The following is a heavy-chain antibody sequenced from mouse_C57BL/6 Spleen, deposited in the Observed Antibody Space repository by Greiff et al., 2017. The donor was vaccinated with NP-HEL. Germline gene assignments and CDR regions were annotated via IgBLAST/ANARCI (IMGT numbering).Heavy chain of an antibody. Sequence: VQLQQSGADLSPPGASVKLSCKASGYTFTSYWMHWVKQRPGQGLEWIGYINPSSGYTKYNQKFKDKATLTADKSSSTAYMQLSSLTYEDSAVYYCASPYGSSYGYFDVWGTGTTVTVSS. D-gene: IGHD1-1*01. CDR1: GYTFTSYW. J-gene: IGHJ1*03. V-gene: IGHV1-7*01. CDR3: ASPYGSSYGYFDV. CDR2: INPSSGYT.